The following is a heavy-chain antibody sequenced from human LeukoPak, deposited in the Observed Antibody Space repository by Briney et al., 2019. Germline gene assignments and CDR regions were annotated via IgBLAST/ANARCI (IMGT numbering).Heavy chain of an antibody. Sequence: PGGSLRLSCAASGFTFSRYWMSWVRQAPGKGLEGVANIKQDGNERYYVDSVRGRFTISRDNAKNLLYLQMNSLRAEDTAVYYCARDSYAWNSRWFDPGAREPWSPSPQ. CDR1: GFTFSRYW. CDR3: ARDSYAWNSRWFDP. J-gene: IGHJ5*02. CDR2: IKQDGNER. V-gene: IGHV3-7*01. D-gene: IGHD1-7*01.